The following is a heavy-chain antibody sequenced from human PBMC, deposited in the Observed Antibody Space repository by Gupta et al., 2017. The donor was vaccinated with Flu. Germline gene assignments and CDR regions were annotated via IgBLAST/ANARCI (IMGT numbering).Heavy chain of an antibody. D-gene: IGHD6-25*01. CDR2: IKSKVDGETT. J-gene: IGHJ4*02. CDR3: TTEHVGWSGYDRFY. V-gene: IGHV3-15*01. CDR1: RFTFSGAW. Sequence: EVQLVASGGGLVKPGGSLRLSCATSRFTFSGAWMSWVRQAPGKGLEWVGRIKSKVDGETTDYAAPVKGRFTISRDDSKNTLYLQMNRLKKEDTAVYYCTTEHVGWSGYDRFYCGQGILVTVSS.